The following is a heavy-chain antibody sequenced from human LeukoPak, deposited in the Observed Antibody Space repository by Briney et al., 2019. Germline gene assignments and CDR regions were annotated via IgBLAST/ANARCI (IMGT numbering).Heavy chain of an antibody. CDR1: GFTFRNFG. J-gene: IGHJ4*02. D-gene: IGHD2-8*02. Sequence: GGSLTLSCAASGFTFRNFGMHWVRQAPGKGLEWVAFIRFDGRDEYYVDSLKGRFTISRDNYKNTVYLQMNGLTSEDTALYYCPKDKSQVGVDSASTLVDHWGQGTLVIVSS. CDR2: IRFDGRDE. CDR3: PKDKSQVGVDSASTLVDH. V-gene: IGHV3-30*02.